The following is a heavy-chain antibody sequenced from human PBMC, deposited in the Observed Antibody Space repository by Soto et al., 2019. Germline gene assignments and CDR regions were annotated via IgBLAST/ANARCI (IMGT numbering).Heavy chain of an antibody. CDR2: IYPGDSDT. D-gene: IGHD3-3*01. CDR1: GYSFTSYW. V-gene: IGHV5-51*01. Sequence: GESLKISCKGSGYSFTSYWIGWVRQMPGKGLEWMGIIYPGDSDTRYSPSFQGQVTISADKSISTAYLQWSSLKASDTAMYYCAWVSGYYVHYYYGMDVWGQGTTVTVSS. CDR3: AWVSGYYVHYYYGMDV. J-gene: IGHJ6*02.